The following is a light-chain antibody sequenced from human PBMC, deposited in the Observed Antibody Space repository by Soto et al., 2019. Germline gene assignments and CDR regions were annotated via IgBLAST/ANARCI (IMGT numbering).Light chain of an antibody. V-gene: IGKV3-20*01. CDR2: DAS. J-gene: IGKJ4*01. CDR1: QSVSNNY. Sequence: DIVLTQSPCTLSLSPGERATLSCRASQSVSNNYLAWYQQKPGQAPRLLIYDASNRATGIPARFSGSGSGTDFTLTISRLEPEDFAIYYCQQYGTSPLTFGGGTKVDIK. CDR3: QQYGTSPLT.